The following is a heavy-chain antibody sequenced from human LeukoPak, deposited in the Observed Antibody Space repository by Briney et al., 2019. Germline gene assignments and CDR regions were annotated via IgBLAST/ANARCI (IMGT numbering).Heavy chain of an antibody. J-gene: IGHJ4*02. CDR1: GYSFTSYW. CDR3: ARLEYSSSSPSGTPHY. Sequence: GESLKISCKGFGYSFTSYWIGWVRQMPGKGLEWMGIIYPGDSDTRYSPSFQGQVTISADKSISTAYLQWSSLKASDTAMYYCARLEYSSSSPSGTPHYWGQGTLVTVSS. D-gene: IGHD6-6*01. CDR2: IYPGDSDT. V-gene: IGHV5-51*01.